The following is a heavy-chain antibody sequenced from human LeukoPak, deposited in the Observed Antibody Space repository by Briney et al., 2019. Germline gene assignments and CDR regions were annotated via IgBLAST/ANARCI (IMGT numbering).Heavy chain of an antibody. V-gene: IGHV3-23*01. CDR3: AKRRDGWFDP. Sequence: GGSLRLSCADSGFTFSGYAMSWVRQAPGKGLEWVSAISGSGGNTYSADSVKGRFTISRDNSKNTLYLQMISLRAEDTAVYYCAKRRDGWFDPWGQGTLVTVSS. D-gene: IGHD4-17*01. J-gene: IGHJ5*02. CDR1: GFTFSGYA. CDR2: ISGSGGNT.